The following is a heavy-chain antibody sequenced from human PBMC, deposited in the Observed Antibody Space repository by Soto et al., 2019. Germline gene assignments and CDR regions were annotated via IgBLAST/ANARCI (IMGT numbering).Heavy chain of an antibody. CDR1: GYTFTSYG. D-gene: IGHD3-3*01. Sequence: ASVKVSCKASGYTFTSYGTSWVRQAPGQGLEWMGWISAYNGNTNYAQKLQGRVTMTADTSTSTAYMELRSLRSDDTAVYYCARVDFWSGYYMAWFDPWGQGTLVTVSS. J-gene: IGHJ5*02. CDR2: ISAYNGNT. CDR3: ARVDFWSGYYMAWFDP. V-gene: IGHV1-18*04.